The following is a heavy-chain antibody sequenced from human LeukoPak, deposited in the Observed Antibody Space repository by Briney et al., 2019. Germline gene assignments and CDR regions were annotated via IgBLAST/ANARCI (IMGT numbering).Heavy chain of an antibody. CDR1: GGSISGSSYY. J-gene: IGHJ4*02. CDR2: IYYSGST. Sequence: KPSETLSLTCTVSGGSISGSSYYWGWIRQPPGKGLEWIGSIYYSGSTYYNPSLKSRVTISVDTSKNQFSLKLSSVTAADTAVYYCARLAVAGTVDYFDYWGQGTLVTVSS. CDR3: ARLAVAGTVDYFDY. D-gene: IGHD6-19*01. V-gene: IGHV4-39*07.